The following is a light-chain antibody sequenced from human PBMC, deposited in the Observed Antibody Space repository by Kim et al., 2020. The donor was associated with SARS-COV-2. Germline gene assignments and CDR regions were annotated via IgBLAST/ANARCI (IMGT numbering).Light chain of an antibody. V-gene: IGLV2-14*01. CDR2: EVT. Sequence: GQTITISCTGTSNDVGGYNSVSWYQQYPGRVPTLMIYEVTKQPSGVSHRFSGSKSGNTASLTISGLQTGDEAQYYCTSYTTSRTWVFGGGTQLTVL. CDR3: TSYTTSRTWV. J-gene: IGLJ3*02. CDR1: SNDVGGYNS.